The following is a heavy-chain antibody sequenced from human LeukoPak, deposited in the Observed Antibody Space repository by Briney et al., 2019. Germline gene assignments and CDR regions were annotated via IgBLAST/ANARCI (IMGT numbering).Heavy chain of an antibody. CDR3: AREYGDFDY. V-gene: IGHV4-4*07. J-gene: IGHJ4*02. CDR1: GGSISSYY. CDR2: ISSRGDT. D-gene: IGHD4-17*01. Sequence: SETLSLTCTVSGGSISSYYWSWIRQPAGKGLQWIGRISSRGDTNYNPSLKSRVFMSIDRSKNQFSLKLLSVTAADTAVYYCAREYGDFDYWGRGTLVTVSS.